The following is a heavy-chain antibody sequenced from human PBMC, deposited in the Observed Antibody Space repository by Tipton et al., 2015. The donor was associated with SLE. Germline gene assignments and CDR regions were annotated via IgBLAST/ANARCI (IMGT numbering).Heavy chain of an antibody. Sequence: SLRLSCAASGFSVSSNYVRWIRQAPGKGLEWVSVVFNAGATYYADSVKGRFTMSRDNSMNTLSLQMNSLRAEDTAVYYCAGASWNYGFFDYWGQGTLVTVSS. D-gene: IGHD1-7*01. CDR1: GFSVSSNY. CDR2: VFNAGAT. J-gene: IGHJ4*02. CDR3: AGASWNYGFFDY. V-gene: IGHV3-53*01.